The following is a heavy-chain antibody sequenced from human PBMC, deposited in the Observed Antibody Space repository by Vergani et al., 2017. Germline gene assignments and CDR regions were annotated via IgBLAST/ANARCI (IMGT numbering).Heavy chain of an antibody. CDR1: GFTFDDYA. Sequence: EVQLVESGGGLVQPGRSLRLSCAASGFTFDDYAMHWVRQAPGKGLEWVSGISWNSGSIGYADSVKGRFTISRDNAKNSLYLQMNSLRAEDTALYYCAKDFSTSSSFFDNWGQGILVTVSS. V-gene: IGHV3-9*01. CDR3: AKDFSTSSSFFDN. D-gene: IGHD6-6*01. J-gene: IGHJ4*02. CDR2: ISWNSGSI.